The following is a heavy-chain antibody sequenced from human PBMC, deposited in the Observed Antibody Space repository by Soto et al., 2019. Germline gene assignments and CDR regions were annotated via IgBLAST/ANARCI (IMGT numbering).Heavy chain of an antibody. J-gene: IGHJ6*02. CDR1: CSSISSSNW. Sequence: PSETLSLTFAVSCSSISSSNWWSWVGQHSGTALEWIGEIYHSGSTHSNPSLKSRVTISVDKSKNQFSLKLSSVTAAETAVYYCARGWGYDGYYYYYGMDVWGQGTTVTVSS. V-gene: IGHV4-4*02. CDR2: IYHSGST. CDR3: ARGWGYDGYYYYYGMDV. D-gene: IGHD3-3*01.